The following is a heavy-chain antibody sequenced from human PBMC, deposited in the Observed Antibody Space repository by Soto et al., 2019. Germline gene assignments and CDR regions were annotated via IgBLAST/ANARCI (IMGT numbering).Heavy chain of an antibody. D-gene: IGHD4-17*01. J-gene: IGHJ4*02. CDR1: GGSISSGGYS. Sequence: QLQLQESGSGLVKPSQTLSLTCAVSGGSISSGGYSWYWTRQPPGKGLEWIGYIYHSGSTYYNPSLKCRVNTSVDRSKNQFSLKLTSVTASDTAVYYCARGQTTVTTLGYWGQGTLVTVSS. CDR2: IYHSGST. V-gene: IGHV4-30-2*01. CDR3: ARGQTTVTTLGY.